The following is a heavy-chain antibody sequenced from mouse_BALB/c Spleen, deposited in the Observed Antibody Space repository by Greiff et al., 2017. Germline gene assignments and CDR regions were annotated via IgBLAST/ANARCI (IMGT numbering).Heavy chain of an antibody. CDR1: GFNIKDTY. V-gene: IGHV14-3*02. Sequence: EVQLQQSGAELVKPGASVKLSCTASGFNIKDTYMHWVKQRPEQGLEWIGRIDPANGNTKYDPKFQGKATITADTSSNTAYLQLSSLTSEDTAVYYCARPRTVVAGVDYWGQGTTLTVSS. J-gene: IGHJ2*01. CDR2: IDPANGNT. CDR3: ARPRTVVAGVDY. D-gene: IGHD1-1*01.